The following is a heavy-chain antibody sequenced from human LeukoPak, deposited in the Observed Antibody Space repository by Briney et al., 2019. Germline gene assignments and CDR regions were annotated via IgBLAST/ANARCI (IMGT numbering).Heavy chain of an antibody. D-gene: IGHD3-10*01. Sequence: GASVKVSCKASGYTFTSYYMRWVRQAPGQGLEWMGIINPSGGSTSYAQKFQGRVTMTRDTSTSTVYMELSSLRSEDTAVYYCARSPTTMVRGVIIDYWGQGTLVTVSS. CDR2: INPSGGST. V-gene: IGHV1-46*01. CDR3: ARSPTTMVRGVIIDY. J-gene: IGHJ4*02. CDR1: GYTFTSYY.